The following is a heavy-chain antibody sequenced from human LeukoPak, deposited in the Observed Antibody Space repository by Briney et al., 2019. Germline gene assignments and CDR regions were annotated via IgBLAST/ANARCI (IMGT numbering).Heavy chain of an antibody. J-gene: IGHJ6*02. V-gene: IGHV3-7*01. CDR3: ARRGFSGYAANYYYYYGMDV. CDR1: GFTFSSYW. D-gene: IGHD2-2*01. CDR2: IKQDGSEK. Sequence: GGSLRLSCAASGFTFSSYWISWVRQAPGKGLEWVANIKQDGSEKYYVDSVKGRFTISRDNAKNSLYLQMNSLRAEDTAVYYCARRGFSGYAANYYYYYGMDVWGQGPTVTVSS.